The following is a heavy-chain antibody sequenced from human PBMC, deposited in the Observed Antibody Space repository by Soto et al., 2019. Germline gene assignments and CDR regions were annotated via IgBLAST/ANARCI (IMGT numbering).Heavy chain of an antibody. V-gene: IGHV3-30-3*01. CDR2: ITYDGSSK. J-gene: IGHJ6*02. Sequence: QVHLVESGGGVVQPGRSLRLSCAASGLSFGDDAMHWVRQAPGKGLEWVGVITYDGSSKYYADSVRGRFTISRDNSKSTLYLQMDRLITKDTAVYYCARDVGTQMDFWSTSGMDVWGQGTTVTVSS. CDR1: GLSFGDDA. D-gene: IGHD3-3*01. CDR3: ARDVGTQMDFWSTSGMDV.